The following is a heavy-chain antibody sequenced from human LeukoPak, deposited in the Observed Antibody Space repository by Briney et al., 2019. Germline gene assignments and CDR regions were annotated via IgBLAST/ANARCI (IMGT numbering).Heavy chain of an antibody. D-gene: IGHD3-10*02. CDR3: ASGSVPYYFDY. J-gene: IGHJ4*02. CDR2: IYPGDADT. CDR1: GYSFTSYW. V-gene: IGHV5-51*01. Sequence: GESLKISCTGSGYSFTSYWIGWVRPMPGKGLEWMGIIYPGDADTRYSPSFQGQVTISADKSISTAYLQWSSLKASDTAMYYCASGSVPYYFDYWGQGTLVTVSS.